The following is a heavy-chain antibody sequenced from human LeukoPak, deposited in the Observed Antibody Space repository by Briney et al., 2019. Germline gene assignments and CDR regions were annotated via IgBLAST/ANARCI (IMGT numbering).Heavy chain of an antibody. CDR3: AREYGDYYSPHWIDP. CDR1: GYTFSPYN. CDR2: MNPNSGYT. D-gene: IGHD4-17*01. J-gene: IGHJ5*02. Sequence: GASVKVSFQASGYTFSPYNINWVRQATGQGLEWMGWMNPNSGYTGYAPKFQGRVSMTRNTSISTAYMELSSLRSEDTAVYYCAREYGDYYSPHWIDPWGQGTLVTVSS. V-gene: IGHV1-8*01.